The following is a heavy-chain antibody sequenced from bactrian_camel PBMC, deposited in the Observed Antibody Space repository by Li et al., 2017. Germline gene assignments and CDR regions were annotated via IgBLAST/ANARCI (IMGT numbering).Heavy chain of an antibody. J-gene: IGHJ6*01. V-gene: IGHV3S1*01. Sequence: QVQLVESGGGLVQPGESLRLSCAASGFTFRSSFMNWVRQAPGKGLEWVSTISTGGGTTYYAESVKGRFDNSRDNAKNTLYLQLNRLDTEDSAMYYCVKGDNTWEAEFGFYGQGTQVTVS. CDR3: VKGDNTWEAEFGF. D-gene: IGHD1*01. CDR2: ISTGGGTT. CDR1: GFTFRSSF.